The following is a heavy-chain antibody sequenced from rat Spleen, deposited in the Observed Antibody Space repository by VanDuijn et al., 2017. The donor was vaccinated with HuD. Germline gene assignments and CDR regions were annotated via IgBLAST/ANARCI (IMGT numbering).Heavy chain of an antibody. D-gene: IGHD1-4*01. V-gene: IGHV3-1*01. CDR2: ISYSGST. J-gene: IGHJ4*01. CDR1: GYSITSNF. Sequence: VQLQESGPGLLRPSQSLSLTCSVTGYSITSNFWGWIRKFPGNKMEWIGHISYSGSTSYNPSLKSRISITRDTSKNQFFLQLNSVTTEDTATYYCARYIPGYYVMDAWGQGASVTVSS. CDR3: ARYIPGYYVMDA.